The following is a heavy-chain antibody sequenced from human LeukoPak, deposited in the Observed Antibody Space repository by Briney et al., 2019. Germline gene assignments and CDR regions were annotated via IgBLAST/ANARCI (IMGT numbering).Heavy chain of an antibody. Sequence: PGGPLRLSCAASGFTFSSYDMHWVRQATGKGLEWVSAIGTAGDTYYPGSVKGRFTISRENAKNSLYLQMNSLRAGDTAVYYCARGDSSSWYYFDYWGQGTLVTVSS. CDR2: IGTAGDT. CDR1: GFTFSSYD. CDR3: ARGDSSSWYYFDY. V-gene: IGHV3-13*01. D-gene: IGHD6-13*01. J-gene: IGHJ4*02.